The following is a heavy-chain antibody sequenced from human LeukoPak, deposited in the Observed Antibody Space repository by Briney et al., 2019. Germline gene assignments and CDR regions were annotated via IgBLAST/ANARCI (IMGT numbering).Heavy chain of an antibody. CDR3: ARETLERWLQF. D-gene: IGHD5-24*01. CDR1: GGTFSSYA. V-gene: IGHV1-69*13. J-gene: IGHJ4*02. Sequence: RASVKVSCKASGGTFSSYAISWVRQAPGQGLEWMGRIIPIFGTANYAQKFQGRVTFTADEPTSTAYMELSSLRSEDTAIYYCARETLERWLQFGGQGTLVTVSS. CDR2: IIPIFGTA.